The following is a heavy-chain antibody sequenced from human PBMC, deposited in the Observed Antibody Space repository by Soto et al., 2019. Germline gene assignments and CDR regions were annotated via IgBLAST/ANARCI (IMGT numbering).Heavy chain of an antibody. CDR2: ISAYNGNT. J-gene: IGHJ4*02. CDR1: GYTFASYA. CDR3: ARDPPPPDY. Sequence: QVQLVQSGAEVKKPGASVKVSCKASGYTFASYAISWMRQAPGQGLEWMGWISAYNGNTNYAQKLQGRVTMTTDTSPSTAYMEPRSLRSEDTAVYYCARDPPPPDYWGQGTLVTVSS. V-gene: IGHV1-18*01.